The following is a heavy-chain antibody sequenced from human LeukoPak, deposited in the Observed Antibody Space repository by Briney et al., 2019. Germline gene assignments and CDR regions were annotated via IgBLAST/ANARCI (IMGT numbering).Heavy chain of an antibody. D-gene: IGHD2-2*01. J-gene: IGHJ4*02. CDR1: GGSFSGYY. Sequence: SETLSLTCAVYGGSFSGYYWSWIRQHPGKGLEWLVELNHGGSTNYNPSLKSRVSISVDTSKNQFSLKLTSVTAADTAVYYCARRGCSSTSCYGGTNLPFDYWGQGTLLTVSS. V-gene: IGHV4-34*01. CDR2: LNHGGST. CDR3: ARRGCSSTSCYGGTNLPFDY.